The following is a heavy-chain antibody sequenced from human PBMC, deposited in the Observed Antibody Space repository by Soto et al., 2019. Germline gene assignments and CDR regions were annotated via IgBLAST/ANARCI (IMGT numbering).Heavy chain of an antibody. J-gene: IGHJ6*02. CDR2: MNEDGGTT. CDR1: GFTFSSYW. Sequence: GSLRLSCAASGFTFSSYWMHWVRQARGKGLVWVSRMNEDGGTTDYADSVKGRFTISRDNAKNTLYLQMNSLRVEDTAVYYCASDLSGRADVWGXGTTVTVSS. CDR3: ASDLSGRADV. V-gene: IGHV3-74*01. D-gene: IGHD3-10*01.